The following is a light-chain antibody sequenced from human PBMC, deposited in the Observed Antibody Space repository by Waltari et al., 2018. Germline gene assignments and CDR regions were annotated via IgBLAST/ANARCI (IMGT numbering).Light chain of an antibody. CDR1: RLRTYY. V-gene: IGLV3-19*01. CDR2: GKN. CDR3: HSRDSSGDVV. Sequence: SSELTQDPAVSVALGQTVRIPCQGDRLRTYYVSCFHQKPGQAPALVIYGKNHRPSGIPDRFAASSSGSTASLTIIGAQAEDEADYYCHSRDSSGDVVIGGGTKLTVV. J-gene: IGLJ2*01.